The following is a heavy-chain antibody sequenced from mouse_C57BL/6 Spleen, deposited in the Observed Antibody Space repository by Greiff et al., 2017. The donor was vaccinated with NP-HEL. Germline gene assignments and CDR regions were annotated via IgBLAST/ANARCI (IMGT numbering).Heavy chain of an antibody. V-gene: IGHV1-55*01. CDR2: IYPGSGST. CDR1: GYTFTSYW. J-gene: IGHJ2*01. Sequence: VQLQQPGAELVKPGASVKMSCKASGYTFTSYWITWVKQRPGQGLEWIGDIYPGSGSTNYNEKFKSKATLTVDTSSSTAYMQLSSLTSEDSAVYYCARYGPPYYGSSFDYWGKGTTLTVSS. D-gene: IGHD1-1*01. CDR3: ARYGPPYYGSSFDY.